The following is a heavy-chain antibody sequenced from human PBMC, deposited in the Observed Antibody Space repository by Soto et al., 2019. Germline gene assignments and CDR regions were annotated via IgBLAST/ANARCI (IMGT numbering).Heavy chain of an antibody. CDR1: GYTFTSYD. V-gene: IGHV1-8*01. CDR3: ARRGYSSSWYYYYYYGMDV. Sequence: ASVKVSCKASGYTFTSYDINWVRQATGQGLEWMGWMNPNSGNTGYAQKFQGRVTMTRNTSISTAYMELSSLRSEDTAVYYCARRGYSSSWYYYYYYGMDVWGQGTTVTVS. J-gene: IGHJ6*02. D-gene: IGHD6-13*01. CDR2: MNPNSGNT.